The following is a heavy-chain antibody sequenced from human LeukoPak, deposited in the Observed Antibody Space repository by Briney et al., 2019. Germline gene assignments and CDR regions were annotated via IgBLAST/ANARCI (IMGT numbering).Heavy chain of an antibody. CDR1: EFTFSSYA. V-gene: IGHV3-23*01. D-gene: IGHD6-19*01. CDR3: AKEAGNGWSYFDY. CDR2: ISSSGGST. Sequence: GGSLRLSCAASEFTFSSYAMSWVCQAPGKGLEWVSGISSSGGSTFYADSVKGRFTISRDNSKNTVYLQMISLRAEDTAVYHCAKEAGNGWSYFDYWGQGSLVTVSS. J-gene: IGHJ4*02.